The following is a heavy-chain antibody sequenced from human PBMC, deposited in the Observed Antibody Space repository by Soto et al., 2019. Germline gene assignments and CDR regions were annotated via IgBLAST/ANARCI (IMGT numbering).Heavy chain of an antibody. J-gene: IGHJ6*02. Sequence: QVQRQESGPGLVKPSETLSLTCTVSGGSISSYYWSWIRQPPGKGLEWIGYIYYSGSTNYNPSLKSRVTISVDTSKNQFSLKLSSVTAADTAVYYCARDRFIGAAGKYYYYYYGMDVWGQGTTVTVSS. CDR1: GGSISSYY. CDR3: ARDRFIGAAGKYYYYYYGMDV. D-gene: IGHD6-13*01. V-gene: IGHV4-59*01. CDR2: IYYSGST.